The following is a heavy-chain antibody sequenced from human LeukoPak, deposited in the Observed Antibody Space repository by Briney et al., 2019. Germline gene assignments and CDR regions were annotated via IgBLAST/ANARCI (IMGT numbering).Heavy chain of an antibody. V-gene: IGHV3-7*01. D-gene: IGHD1-26*01. Sequence: GGSLRLSCAASGFTFSDYWMSWVRLAPGKGLEWVANIAGGGYVKQYEDSVRGRFTISRDNAKNSLYLQINSLKAEDTAIYYCARDSIYRGSYSSFDLWGRGTLVTVSS. CDR2: IAGGGYVK. J-gene: IGHJ4*02. CDR3: ARDSIYRGSYSSFDL. CDR1: GFTFSDYW.